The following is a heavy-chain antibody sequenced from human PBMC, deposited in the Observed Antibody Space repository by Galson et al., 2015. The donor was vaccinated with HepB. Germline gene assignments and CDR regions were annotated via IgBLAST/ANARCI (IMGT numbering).Heavy chain of an antibody. J-gene: IGHJ6*03. CDR2: ISSSSSYI. D-gene: IGHD1-1*01. CDR1: GFTFSSYS. Sequence: SLRLSCAASGFTFSSYSMNWVRQAPGKGLEWVSSISSSSSYIYYADSVKGRFTISRDNAKNSLYLQMNSLRAEDTAVYYCARNPNRLDPYNYYYYMDVWGKGTTVTVSS. V-gene: IGHV3-21*01. CDR3: ARNPNRLDPYNYYYYMDV.